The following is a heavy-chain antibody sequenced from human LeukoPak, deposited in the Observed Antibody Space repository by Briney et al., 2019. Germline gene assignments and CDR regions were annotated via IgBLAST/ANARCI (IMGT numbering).Heavy chain of an antibody. CDR3: ARDSSWYGVPSD. V-gene: IGHV1-69*13. Sequence: SVKVSCKASGGTFSSYAISWVRQAPGQGLEWMGGIIPIFGTANYAQKFQGRVTITADESTSTAYMELNSLRAEDTAVYYCARDSSWYGVPSDWGQGTLVTVSS. CDR2: IIPIFGTA. J-gene: IGHJ4*02. D-gene: IGHD6-13*01. CDR1: GGTFSSYA.